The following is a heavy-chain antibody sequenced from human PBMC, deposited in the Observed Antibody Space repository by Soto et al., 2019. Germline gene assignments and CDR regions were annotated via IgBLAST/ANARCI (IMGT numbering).Heavy chain of an antibody. J-gene: IGHJ4*02. CDR1: GYTFTNSG. V-gene: IGHV1-18*01. CDR2: IRVNNGDT. CDR3: ARDSSYSGGFDY. D-gene: IGHD2-21*01. Sequence: ASVKVSCKASGYTFTNSGFSWVRQAPGQGLEWVGWIRVNNGDTHYAQKLQGRVTMTTDTSTSTVYMELSSLRSEDTAVYYCARDSSYSGGFDYWGQGTLVTSPQ.